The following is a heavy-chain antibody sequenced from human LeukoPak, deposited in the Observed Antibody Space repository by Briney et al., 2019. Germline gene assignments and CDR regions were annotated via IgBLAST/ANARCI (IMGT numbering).Heavy chain of an antibody. J-gene: IGHJ4*02. V-gene: IGHV3-30*18. CDR2: ISYDGSNK. CDR1: GFTFSSYG. Sequence: GSLRLSCAASGFTFSSYGMHWVRRAPGKGLEWVAVISYDGSNKYYADSVKGRFTIPRDNSKNTLYLQMNSLRAEDTAVYYCAKYDFSGGDYWGQGTLVTVSS. D-gene: IGHD3-3*01. CDR3: AKYDFSGGDY.